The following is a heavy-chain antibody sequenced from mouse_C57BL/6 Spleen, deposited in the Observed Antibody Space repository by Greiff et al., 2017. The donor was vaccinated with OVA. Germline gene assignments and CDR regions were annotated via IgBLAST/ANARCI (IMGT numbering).Heavy chain of an antibody. J-gene: IGHJ1*03. CDR1: GFTFSSYG. V-gene: IGHV5-6*01. CDR3: ARRGDGDWYFDV. Sequence: EVQGVESGGDLVKPGGSLKLSCAASGFTFSSYGMSWVRQTPDKRLEWVATISSGGSYTYYPDSVKGRFTISRDNAKNTLYLQMSSLKSEDTAMDYCARRGDGDWYFDVWGTGTTVTVSS. D-gene: IGHD3-3*01. CDR2: ISSGGSYT.